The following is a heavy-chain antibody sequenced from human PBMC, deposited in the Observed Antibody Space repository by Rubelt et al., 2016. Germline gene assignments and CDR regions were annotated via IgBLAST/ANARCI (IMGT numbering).Heavy chain of an antibody. Sequence: QVQLVQSGAEVKKPGASVKVSCKVSGYTLTELSMHWVRQAPGKGLEWMGRITPILGVANYAQQFQGRVTITADKSTSTAYRGLSSLRSEDTAVYYCATTVTTAAFDPWGQGTLVTVSS. CDR3: ATTVTTAAFDP. D-gene: IGHD4-17*01. V-gene: IGHV1-24*01. CDR2: ITPILGVA. J-gene: IGHJ5*02. CDR1: GYTLTELS.